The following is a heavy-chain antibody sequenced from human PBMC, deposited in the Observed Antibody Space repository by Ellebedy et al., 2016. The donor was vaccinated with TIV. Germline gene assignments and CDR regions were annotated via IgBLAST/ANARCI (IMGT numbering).Heavy chain of an antibody. CDR2: IYYSGST. CDR3: ARCSIWSGLDY. D-gene: IGHD3-3*01. Sequence: MPSETLSLTCIVSGGSISSYYWSWIRQPPGKGLEWIGYIYYSGSTNYNPSLKSRVTISVDTSKNQFSLKLSSVTAADTAVYYCARCSIWSGLDYWGQGTLVTVSS. CDR1: GGSISSYY. J-gene: IGHJ4*02. V-gene: IGHV4-59*12.